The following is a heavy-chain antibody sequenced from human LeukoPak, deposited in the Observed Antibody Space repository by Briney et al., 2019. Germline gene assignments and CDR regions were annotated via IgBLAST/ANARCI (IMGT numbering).Heavy chain of an antibody. CDR3: ARSIYYGRQNDAFDI. CDR2: VYSGGST. Sequence: GGSLRLSCAASGFTFSSYGMHWVRQAPGKGLEWVSAVYSGGSTYYADSVKGRFTISRDNSKNTLYLQMNSLRDEGTAVYYCARSIYYGRQNDAFDIWGQGTMVTVSS. J-gene: IGHJ3*02. V-gene: IGHV3-NL1*01. CDR1: GFTFSSYG. D-gene: IGHD3-22*01.